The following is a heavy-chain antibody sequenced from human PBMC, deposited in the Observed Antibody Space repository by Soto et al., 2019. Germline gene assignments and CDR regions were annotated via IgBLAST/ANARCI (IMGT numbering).Heavy chain of an antibody. CDR2: IDPSDSYT. CDR3: ASRGIYSEVMDV. J-gene: IGHJ6*02. Sequence: GESLKISCKGSGYSFTSYWISWVRQMPGKGLEWMGRIDPSDSYTNYSPSFQGHVTISADKSISTAYLQWSSLKASDTAMYYCASRGIYSEVMDVCGQGTSVTVSS. V-gene: IGHV5-10-1*01. CDR1: GYSFTSYW. D-gene: IGHD2-21*01.